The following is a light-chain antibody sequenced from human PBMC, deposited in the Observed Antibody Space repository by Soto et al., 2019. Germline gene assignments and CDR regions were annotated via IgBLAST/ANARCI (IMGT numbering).Light chain of an antibody. V-gene: IGLV7-46*01. Sequence: QAVVTQEPSVTVSSGGTVTLTCGSRTGAVTSGHYPYWFQQKPGQAPRTLIYDTNNKHSWTPARFSGSLLGGKAALTLSGAQPEDEAEYYCLLLYSGNRRVFGTGTKLTVL. CDR1: TGAVTSGHY. J-gene: IGLJ1*01. CDR3: LLLYSGNRRV. CDR2: DTN.